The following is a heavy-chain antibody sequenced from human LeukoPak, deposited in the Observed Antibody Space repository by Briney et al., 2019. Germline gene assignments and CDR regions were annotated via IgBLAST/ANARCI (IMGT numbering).Heavy chain of an antibody. CDR1: GYTFTSYG. V-gene: IGHV1-18*01. CDR2: ISAYNGNT. Sequence: ASVKVSCKASGYTFTSYGISWVRQAPGQGLEWMGWISAYNGNTNYAQKLQGRVTMTTDTSTSTAYMELRSLRSDDTAVYYCATYTQSGAQGVSDYWGQGTLVTVSS. D-gene: IGHD3-10*01. CDR3: ATYTQSGAQGVSDY. J-gene: IGHJ4*02.